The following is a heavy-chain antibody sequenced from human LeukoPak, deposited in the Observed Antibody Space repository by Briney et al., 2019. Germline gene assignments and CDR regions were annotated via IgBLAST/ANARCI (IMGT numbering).Heavy chain of an antibody. CDR3: ARVNYYDSSGFDY. CDR1: GGTYSSYT. J-gene: IGHJ4*02. CDR2: IIPILGIA. V-gene: IGHV1-69*02. D-gene: IGHD3-22*01. Sequence: SVKVSCKASGGTYSSYTISWVRQAPGQGLEWMGRIIPILGIANYAQKFQGRVTITADKSTSTAYMELSSLRSEDTAVYYCARVNYYDSSGFDYWGQGTLVTVSS.